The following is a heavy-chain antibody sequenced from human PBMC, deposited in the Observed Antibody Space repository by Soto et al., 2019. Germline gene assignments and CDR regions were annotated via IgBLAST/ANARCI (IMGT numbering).Heavy chain of an antibody. CDR1: GFTFSSYA. J-gene: IGHJ4*02. D-gene: IGHD3-22*01. CDR3: AKSPARLLLSYFGY. CDR2: ISGSGGST. Sequence: HPGGSLRLSCAASGFTFSSYAMSWVRQAPGKGLEWVSAISGSGGSTYYADSVKGRFTISRDNSKNTRYLQMNSLRAEDTAVHYCAKSPARLLLSYFGYWGQGTLVTVSS. V-gene: IGHV3-23*01.